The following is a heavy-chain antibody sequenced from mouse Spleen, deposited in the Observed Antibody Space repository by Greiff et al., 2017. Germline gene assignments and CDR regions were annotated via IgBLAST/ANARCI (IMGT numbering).Heavy chain of an antibody. Sequence: VQLQQSGPELVKPGASVKMSCKASGYTFTDYNMHWVKQSHGKSLEWIGYINPNNGGTSYNQKFKGKATLTVNKSSSTAYMELRSLTSEDSAVYYCASGLYGGLDYWGQGTTLTVSS. J-gene: IGHJ2*01. CDR3: ASGLYGGLDY. CDR1: GYTFTDYN. CDR2: INPNNGGT. D-gene: IGHD1-1*02. V-gene: IGHV1-22*01.